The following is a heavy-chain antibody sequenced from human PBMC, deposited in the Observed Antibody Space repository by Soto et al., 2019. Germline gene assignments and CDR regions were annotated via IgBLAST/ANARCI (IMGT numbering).Heavy chain of an antibody. CDR2: IIPILGIA. CDR1: GGTFSSYT. D-gene: IGHD5-12*01. Sequence: QVQLVQSGAEVKKPGSSVKVSCKASGGTFSSYTISWVRQAPGQGLEWMGRIIPILGIANYAQKFQGRVTITADKSTSTAYMELSSLRSEDTAVYYCARETGLRIFDYWGQGTLVTVSS. CDR3: ARETGLRIFDY. J-gene: IGHJ4*02. V-gene: IGHV1-69*08.